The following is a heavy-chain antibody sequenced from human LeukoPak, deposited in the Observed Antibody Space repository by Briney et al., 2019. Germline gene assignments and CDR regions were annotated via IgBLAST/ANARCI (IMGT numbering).Heavy chain of an antibody. V-gene: IGHV6-1*01. Sequence: SQTLSLTCAISGDSVSSNSAAWNWIRQSPSRGLEWLGRTYYRSKWYNDYAVSVKSRITINPDTSKNQFSLQLNSVTPEDTAVHYCARMGPIAAAGRFYYYGMDVWGQGTTVTVSS. D-gene: IGHD6-13*01. CDR1: GDSVSSNSAA. J-gene: IGHJ6*02. CDR2: TYYRSKWYN. CDR3: ARMGPIAAAGRFYYYGMDV.